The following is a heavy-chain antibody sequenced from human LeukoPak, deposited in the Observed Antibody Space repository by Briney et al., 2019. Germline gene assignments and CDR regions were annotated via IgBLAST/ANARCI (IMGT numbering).Heavy chain of an antibody. CDR2: IYNSEGA. J-gene: IGHJ2*01. Sequence: SGTLSLTSTVSGVSVSGYYWSCSRHRPGEGHEGGCYIYNSEGAKYNTSLESRVTMSVATSKNPPYLKLRSVTAADTAVYYRARFPSGPSGWYVLWYFDLWGRGTLVTVSS. CDR3: ARFPSGPSGWYVLWYFDL. CDR1: GVSVSGYY. D-gene: IGHD6-19*01. V-gene: IGHV4-4*09.